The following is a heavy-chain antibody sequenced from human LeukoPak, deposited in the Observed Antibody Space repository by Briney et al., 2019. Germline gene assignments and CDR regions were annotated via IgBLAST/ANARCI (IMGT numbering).Heavy chain of an antibody. CDR1: GGTFSSYT. D-gene: IGHD3-3*01. CDR3: ARARKDYDFWSGYSPFDY. J-gene: IGHJ4*02. CDR2: ISPILGIA. Sequence: SVKVSRKASGGTFSSYTISWVRQAPGQGLEWMGRISPILGIANYAQKFQGRVTITADKSTSTAYMELSSLRSEDTAVYYCARARKDYDFWSGYSPFDYWGQGTLVTASS. V-gene: IGHV1-69*02.